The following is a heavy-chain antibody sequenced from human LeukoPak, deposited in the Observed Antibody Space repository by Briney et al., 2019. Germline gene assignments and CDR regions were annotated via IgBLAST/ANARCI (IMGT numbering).Heavy chain of an antibody. J-gene: IGHJ4*02. V-gene: IGHV4-59*01. D-gene: IGHD1-26*01. Sequence: PSETLSPTCTVSGGSISSYYWSWIRQPPGKGLEWIGYIYYSGSTNYNPSLKSRVTISVDTSKNQFSLKLSSVTAADTAVYYCARGVGAHDYWGQGTLVTVSS. CDR1: GGSISSYY. CDR2: IYYSGST. CDR3: ARGVGAHDY.